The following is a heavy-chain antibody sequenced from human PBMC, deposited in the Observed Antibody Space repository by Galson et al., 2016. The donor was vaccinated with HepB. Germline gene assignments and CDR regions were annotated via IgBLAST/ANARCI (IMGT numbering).Heavy chain of an antibody. CDR1: GGSISRNNW. V-gene: IGHV4-4*02. CDR3: TRHSKLSDWYFDL. CDR2: VFHSGNT. J-gene: IGHJ2*01. D-gene: IGHD1-1*01. Sequence: SETLSLTCGVSGGSISRNNWWTWVRQPPGKGLECIGEVFHSGNTVYSPSLKSRVSISVDKSKNHFSLRLTSVTAADTAIYYCTRHSKLSDWYFDLWGRGTLVTVSS.